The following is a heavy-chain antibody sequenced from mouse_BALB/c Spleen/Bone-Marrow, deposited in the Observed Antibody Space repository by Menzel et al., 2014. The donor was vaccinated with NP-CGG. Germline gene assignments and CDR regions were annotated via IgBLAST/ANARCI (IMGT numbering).Heavy chain of an antibody. CDR3: AREPHYYAMDY. CDR2: IWGDGST. Sequence: QVQLQQPGPGLVSPSQSLSITCTVSGFSLTGYGVNWVRQPPGKGLEWLGMIWGDGSTDYNSALKSRLSISKDNSKSQVFLKTNSLQTDDTARYYCAREPHYYAMDYWGQGTSVTVSS. J-gene: IGHJ4*01. CDR1: GFSLTGYG. V-gene: IGHV2-6-7*01.